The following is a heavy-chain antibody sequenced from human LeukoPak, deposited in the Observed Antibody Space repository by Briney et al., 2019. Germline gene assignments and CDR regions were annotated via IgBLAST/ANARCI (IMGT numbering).Heavy chain of an antibody. CDR2: INPSGGST. CDR1: GYTFTSYY. CDR3: ARHKAITFGGVIVPYSIDY. J-gene: IGHJ4*02. Sequence: ASVKVSCKASGYTFTSYYMHWVRQAPGQGLEWMGIINPSGGSTSYAQKFQGRVTMTRDMSTSTAYMELRSLRSDDTAVYYCARHKAITFGGVIVPYSIDYWGQGTLVTVSS. D-gene: IGHD3-16*02. V-gene: IGHV1-46*01.